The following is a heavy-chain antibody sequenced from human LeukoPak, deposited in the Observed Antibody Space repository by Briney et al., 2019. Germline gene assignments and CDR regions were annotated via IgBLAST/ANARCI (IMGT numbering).Heavy chain of an antibody. D-gene: IGHD2-21*02. CDR1: GFTFSSYA. J-gene: IGHJ4*02. CDR2: ISGSGGST. V-gene: IGHV3-23*01. CDR3: AKGEHIVVVTATFDY. Sequence: PGASLRLSCAASGFTFSSYAMSWVRQAPGKGLEWVSAISGSGGSTYYADSVEGRFTISRDNSKNTLYLQMNSLRAEDTAVYYCAKGEHIVVVTATFDYWGQGTLVTVSS.